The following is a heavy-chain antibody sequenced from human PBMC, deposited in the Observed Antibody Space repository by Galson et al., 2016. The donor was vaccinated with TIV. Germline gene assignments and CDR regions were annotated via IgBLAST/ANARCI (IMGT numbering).Heavy chain of an antibody. Sequence: SLRLSCAASGFTFNTYKMNWVRQAPGKGLEWISSISSRGTYTHYADSVKGRVTISRDNANNSLYLQMNSLRAEDTAVYYCARDGDRIGAHSAFDIWGQGTMVTVSS. J-gene: IGHJ3*02. D-gene: IGHD2-21*02. CDR1: GFTFNTYK. CDR2: ISSRGTYT. V-gene: IGHV3-21*06. CDR3: ARDGDRIGAHSAFDI.